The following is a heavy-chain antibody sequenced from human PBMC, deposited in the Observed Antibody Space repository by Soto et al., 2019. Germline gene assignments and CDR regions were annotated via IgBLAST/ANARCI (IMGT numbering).Heavy chain of an antibody. J-gene: IGHJ4*02. Sequence: EVQLVESGGGLVKPGGSLRLSCAASGFTFSSYSMNWVRQAPGKGLEWVSSISSSSSYIYYADSVKGRFTISRDNAKNSLYVQMNSLRAEDTAVYYCARDRRIFGLVIAGFDYWGQGTLVTVSS. CDR2: ISSSSSYI. D-gene: IGHD3-3*02. V-gene: IGHV3-21*01. CDR3: ARDRRIFGLVIAGFDY. CDR1: GFTFSSYS.